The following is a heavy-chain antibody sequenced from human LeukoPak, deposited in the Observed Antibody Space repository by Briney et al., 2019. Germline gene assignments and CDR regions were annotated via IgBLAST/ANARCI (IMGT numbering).Heavy chain of an antibody. D-gene: IGHD3-22*01. Sequence: ASVKVSCKASGYTFTTYGISWVRQAPGQGLEWMGWINTYNGYTNYAQKLQGRVTMTTDTSTSTAYMDLRSLRSDDTAVYYCARWGSMIVVVSGAFDIWGQGTMVTVSS. V-gene: IGHV1-18*01. CDR1: GYTFTTYG. J-gene: IGHJ3*02. CDR3: ARWGSMIVVVSGAFDI. CDR2: INTYNGYT.